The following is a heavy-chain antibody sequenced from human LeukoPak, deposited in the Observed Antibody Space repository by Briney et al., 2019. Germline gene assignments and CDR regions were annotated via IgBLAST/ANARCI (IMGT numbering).Heavy chain of an antibody. CDR1: GFTFSSYA. J-gene: IGHJ4*02. Sequence: GGSLTLSCAGSGFTFSSYAMSWVRQAPGQGLEWFSVISDSGDYTSYADSVRGRFTISRDNSRNTLYLQMISLRPEDTAVYYCAKDTSIGKYCTNGVCSPFDYWGQGPLVTVSS. D-gene: IGHD2-8*01. V-gene: IGHV3-23*01. CDR2: ISDSGDYT. CDR3: AKDTSIGKYCTNGVCSPFDY.